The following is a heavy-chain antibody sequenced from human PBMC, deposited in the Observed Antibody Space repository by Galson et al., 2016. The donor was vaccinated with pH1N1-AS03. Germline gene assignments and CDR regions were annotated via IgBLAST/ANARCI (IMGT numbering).Heavy chain of an antibody. CDR2: TYYRSKWYY. Sequence: CAISGDSVSSDRAAWNWIRQSPSRGLEWLGRTYYRSKWYYDYAVSVESRMTIRPDTSKKQLSLKLSSVTAADTAVYYCARAPYGSGSFAYYFDSWGQGILVAVSS. V-gene: IGHV6-1*01. CDR1: GDSVSSDRAA. CDR3: ARAPYGSGSFAYYFDS. J-gene: IGHJ4*02. D-gene: IGHD3-10*01.